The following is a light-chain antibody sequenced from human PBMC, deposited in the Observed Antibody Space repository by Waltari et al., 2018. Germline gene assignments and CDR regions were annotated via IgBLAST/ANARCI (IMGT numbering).Light chain of an antibody. CDR3: SFTTRNTYVV. V-gene: IGLV2-14*03. CDR2: DVN. J-gene: IGLJ2*01. CDR1: TRDVGGYTY. Sequence: QSALTQPASVSGSPEQSITISCTATTRDVGGYTYVSWYQQQPGKVPKVLIYDVNVRPSGVSDRFFGSKSGNTASLTISGLQDEDEANYYCSFTTRNTYVVFGGGTKLTVL.